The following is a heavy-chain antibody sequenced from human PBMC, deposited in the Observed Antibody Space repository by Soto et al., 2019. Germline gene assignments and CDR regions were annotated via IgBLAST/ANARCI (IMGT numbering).Heavy chain of an antibody. D-gene: IGHD3-10*01. V-gene: IGHV3-23*01. Sequence: GGSLRLSCVASGLTFGSRAMSWVRQAPGEGLEWVSTITDTGGDTKYADSVRGRFTMSRDNSKKTLYLQMNSLRVEDSALYYCARGSTDSYPGSRIFDFWGRGTLVTVSS. CDR3: ARGSTDSYPGSRIFDF. CDR2: ITDTGGDT. J-gene: IGHJ4*02. CDR1: GLTFGSRA.